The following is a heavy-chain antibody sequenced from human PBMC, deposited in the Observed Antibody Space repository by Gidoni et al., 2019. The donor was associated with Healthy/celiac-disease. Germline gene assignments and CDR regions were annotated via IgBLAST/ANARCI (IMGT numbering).Heavy chain of an antibody. D-gene: IGHD6-13*01. CDR3: ARDPAPDYSRLGWFDP. J-gene: IGHJ5*02. V-gene: IGHV3-30*04. CDR1: GFTFSSYA. Sequence: QVQLVESGGGVVQPGRSLRLSCAASGFTFSSYAMHWVRQAPGKGLEWVAVISYDGSNKYYADSVKGRFTISRDNSKNTLYLQMNSLRAEDTAVYYCARDPAPDYSRLGWFDPWGQGTLVTVSS. CDR2: ISYDGSNK.